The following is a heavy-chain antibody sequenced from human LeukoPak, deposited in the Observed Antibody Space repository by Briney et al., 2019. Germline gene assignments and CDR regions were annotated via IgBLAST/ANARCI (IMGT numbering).Heavy chain of an antibody. V-gene: IGHV4-39*01. D-gene: IGHD2-2*01. J-gene: IGHJ5*02. Sequence: SETLSLTCTVSGGSISSSSYYWGWIRQPPGKGLEWIGSIYHSGSTYYNPSLKSRVTISVDTSKNQFSLKLSSVTAADTAVYYCARRIYTGYCSSTSCYNWFDPWGQGTLVTVSS. CDR3: ARRIYTGYCSSTSCYNWFDP. CDR2: IYHSGST. CDR1: GGSISSSSYY.